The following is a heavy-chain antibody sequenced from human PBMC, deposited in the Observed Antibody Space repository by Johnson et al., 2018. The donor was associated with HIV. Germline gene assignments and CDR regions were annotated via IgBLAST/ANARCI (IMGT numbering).Heavy chain of an antibody. CDR2: IWSDGDNK. Sequence: QVQLVESGGGVVQPGRSLRLSCAASGFTFSNYGMHWVRQAPGKGLEWVALIWSDGDNKYYTDSVKGRFTISRDNSKNTLYLQMNNLRPEDTAVYYFARDRYYYSSASGACDIWGQGTMVTVSS. CDR1: GFTFSNYG. CDR3: ARDRYYYSSASGACDI. V-gene: IGHV3-33*01. J-gene: IGHJ3*02. D-gene: IGHD3-22*01.